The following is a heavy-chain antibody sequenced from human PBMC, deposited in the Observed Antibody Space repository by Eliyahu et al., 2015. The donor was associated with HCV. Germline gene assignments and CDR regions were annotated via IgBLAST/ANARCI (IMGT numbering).Heavy chain of an antibody. D-gene: IGHD6-19*01. CDR1: GGSIXXYY. J-gene: IGHJ5*02. V-gene: IGHV4-59*01. Sequence: QVQLQESGPGLVKPSETLSXTCTVSGGSIXXYYXXWIRQPPGKGLXWIGHIHYSGSTNYNPPXKSRVTISIDTSKNQFSLNLTSVTAADTAMYYCASGGGGIAVTGTGGWFDPWGQGTLVTVSS. CDR3: ASGGGGIAVTGTGGWFDP. CDR2: IHYSGST.